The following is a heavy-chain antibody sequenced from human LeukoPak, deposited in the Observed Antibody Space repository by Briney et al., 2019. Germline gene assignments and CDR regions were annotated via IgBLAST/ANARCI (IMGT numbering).Heavy chain of an antibody. J-gene: IGHJ3*02. D-gene: IGHD1-26*01. CDR2: IYTSGST. V-gene: IGHV4-61*02. Sequence: SETLSLTCTVSGGSISSGSYYWSWIRQPAGKGLEWIGRIYTSGSTNYNPSLKSRVTISVDTSKNQFSLKLSSVTAADTAVYYCAASSGCYQYAFDIWGQGTMVTVSS. CDR3: AASSGCYQYAFDI. CDR1: GGSISSGSYY.